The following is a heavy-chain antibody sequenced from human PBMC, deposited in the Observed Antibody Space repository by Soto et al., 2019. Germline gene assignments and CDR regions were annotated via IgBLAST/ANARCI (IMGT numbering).Heavy chain of an antibody. CDR3: VKNGWYSADV. CDR2: IFHSVHT. V-gene: IGHV4-4*02. J-gene: IGHJ3*01. D-gene: IGHD6-19*01. CDR1: GVSVNSDNW. Sequence: QMQLQESGPGLVKPSGTLSLACAVSGVSVNSDNWWSWLRQPPGKGLEWIGEIFHSVHTNYNPSLKSRVTISVDKSKNHFSLTLTSVTAAYTAVYYCVKNGWYSADVWGQGTMVTVSS.